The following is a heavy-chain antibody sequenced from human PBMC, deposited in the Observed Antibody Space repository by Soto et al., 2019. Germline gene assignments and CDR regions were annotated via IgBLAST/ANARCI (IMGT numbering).Heavy chain of an antibody. CDR2: IYYSGST. CDR3: ARGHYGGHGLDV. CDR1: GGSISGYY. D-gene: IGHD4-17*01. J-gene: IGHJ6*02. Sequence: SETLSVTCTVSGGSISGYYWSWIRQHPGKGLVWIGYIYYSGSTYYNPSLKSRVTLSVDRSKNQFSLTLSSVTAADTAVYYCARGHYGGHGLDVWGQGTTVTVSS. V-gene: IGHV4-59*12.